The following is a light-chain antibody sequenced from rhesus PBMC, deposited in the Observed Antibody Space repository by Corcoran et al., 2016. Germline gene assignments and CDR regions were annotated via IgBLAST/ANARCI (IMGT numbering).Light chain of an antibody. CDR3: QHSYGTPLT. CDR1: ENVNNY. J-gene: IGKJ4*01. CDR2: KAS. V-gene: IGKV1-74*01. Sequence: DIQMTQSPSSLSASVGDRVTITCRASENVNNYLTWYQQKPGKPPKLLIYKASTLQSGVPSRFSGSGSGTDFTLTISSLQPEDFATYYCQHSYGTPLTFGGGTKVELK.